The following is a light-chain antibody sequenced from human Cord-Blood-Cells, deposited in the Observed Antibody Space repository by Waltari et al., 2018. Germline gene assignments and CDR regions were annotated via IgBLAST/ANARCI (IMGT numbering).Light chain of an antibody. V-gene: IGLV2-14*01. CDR1: SSDVGGYTY. Sequence: QSALTQPASVSGSPGQSITISCTGTSSDVGGYTYVSWYHQHPGKAPKLMIYDVSNRPSGVSNRFSGTKSGNTASLTISGLQAEDEADYYCSSYTSSSTWVFGGGTKLTVL. CDR2: DVS. J-gene: IGLJ3*02. CDR3: SSYTSSSTWV.